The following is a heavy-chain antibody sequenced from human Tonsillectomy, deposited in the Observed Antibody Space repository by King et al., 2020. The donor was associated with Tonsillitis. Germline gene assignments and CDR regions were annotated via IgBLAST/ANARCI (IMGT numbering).Heavy chain of an antibody. CDR1: RFTFSTST. Sequence: VQLVESGGGVVQPGKSLRLSCTASRFTFSTSTMHWVRQAPGKGLEWVAIISYEGSNKYYADSVKGRFTISRDNSKDTLFLQMNSLRAEDTAVYYCARQEQLDEDYVYGMDVWGQGTPVTVSS. CDR2: ISYEGSNK. CDR3: ARQEQLDEDYVYGMDV. V-gene: IGHV3-30*04. D-gene: IGHD6-13*01. J-gene: IGHJ6*02.